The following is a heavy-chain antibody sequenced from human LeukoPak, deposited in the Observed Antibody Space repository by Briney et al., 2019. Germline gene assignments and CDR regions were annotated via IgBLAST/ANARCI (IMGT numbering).Heavy chain of an antibody. CDR1: GGTFSSYA. CDR3: ARGPIAAQRAPYGMDV. Sequence: SVKVSCKASGGTFSSYAISWVRQAPGQGLEWMGRIIPVLGIANYAQKFQGRVTITADKSTSTAYMELSSLRSEDTAVYYCARGPIAAQRAPYGMDVWGQGTTVTVSS. J-gene: IGHJ6*02. V-gene: IGHV1-69*04. CDR2: IIPVLGIA. D-gene: IGHD6-13*01.